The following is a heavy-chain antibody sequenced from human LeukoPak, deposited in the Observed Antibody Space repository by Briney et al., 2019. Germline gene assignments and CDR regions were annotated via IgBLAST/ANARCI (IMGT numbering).Heavy chain of an antibody. J-gene: IGHJ4*02. Sequence: SQTLSLTCNVSGGSISSGCYYWSWIRLPAGKGLEWIGRIFTSGSTNYNPSLKSRVTISLDTSKNQFSLKLSSVTAADTAVYYCATIAVAGHFDYWGQGTLVTVSS. D-gene: IGHD6-19*01. V-gene: IGHV4-61*02. CDR1: GGSISSGCYY. CDR2: IFTSGST. CDR3: ATIAVAGHFDY.